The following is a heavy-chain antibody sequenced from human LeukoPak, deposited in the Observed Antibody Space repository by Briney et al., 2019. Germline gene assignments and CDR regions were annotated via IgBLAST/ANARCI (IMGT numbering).Heavy chain of an antibody. D-gene: IGHD1-7*01. V-gene: IGHV4-59*01. CDR1: GDSISSYY. CDR3: ARDNWNYGSSMDV. J-gene: IGHJ6*02. CDR2: IYYSGST. Sequence: SETLSLTCTVSGDSISSYYWSWIRQPPGKGLEWIGYIYYSGSTNNNPSLKSRVTMSVDTSKNQFSLKLSSVTAADTAVYYCARDNWNYGSSMDVWGQGTTVTVSS.